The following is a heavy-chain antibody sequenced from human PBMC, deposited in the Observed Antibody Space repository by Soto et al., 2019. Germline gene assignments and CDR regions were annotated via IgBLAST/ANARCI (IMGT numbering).Heavy chain of an antibody. CDR3: ARARYGDYVLVDY. CDR2: MNPNSGNT. V-gene: IGHV1-8*01. CDR1: GYTFTSYD. J-gene: IGHJ4*02. Sequence: ASVQVSCKASGYTFTSYDINWVRQATGQGLEWMGWMNPNSGNTGYAQKFQGRVTMTRNTSISTAYMELSSLRSEDTAVYYCARARYGDYVLVDYWGQGTLVTVSS. D-gene: IGHD4-17*01.